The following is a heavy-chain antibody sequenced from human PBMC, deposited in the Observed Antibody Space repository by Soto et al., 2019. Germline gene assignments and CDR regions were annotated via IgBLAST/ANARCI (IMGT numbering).Heavy chain of an antibody. CDR3: AKEGGMGSSWYSNIKGYYFDY. J-gene: IGHJ4*02. V-gene: IGHV3-23*01. D-gene: IGHD6-13*01. Sequence: EVQLLESGGGLVQPGGSLRLSCAASGFTFSSYAMSWVRQAPGKGLEWVSAISGSGGSTYYADSVKGRFTISRDNSKNTLYLQMNSLRAEDTAVYYCAKEGGMGSSWYSNIKGYYFDYWGQGTLVTVSS. CDR1: GFTFSSYA. CDR2: ISGSGGST.